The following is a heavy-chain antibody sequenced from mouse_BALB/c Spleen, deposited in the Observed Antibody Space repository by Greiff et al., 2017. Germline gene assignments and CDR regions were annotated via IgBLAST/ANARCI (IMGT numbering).Heavy chain of an antibody. D-gene: IGHD1-1*01. J-gene: IGHJ3*01. Sequence: VKLMESGPGLVAPSQSLSITCTVSGFSLTSYGVHWVRQPPGKGLEWLGVIWAGGSTNYNSALMSRLSISKDNSKSQVFLKMNSLQTDDTAMYYCASYYYGSSSAYWGQGTLVTVSA. CDR2: IWAGGST. CDR1: GFSLTSYG. V-gene: IGHV2-9*02. CDR3: ASYYYGSSSAY.